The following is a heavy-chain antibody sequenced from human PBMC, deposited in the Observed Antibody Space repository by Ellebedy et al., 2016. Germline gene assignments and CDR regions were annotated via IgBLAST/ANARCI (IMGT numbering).Heavy chain of an antibody. CDR1: GGTFSSYA. CDR2: IIPIFGTA. CDR3: ARSPSPVEYYDSSGYSGNWFDP. J-gene: IGHJ5*02. V-gene: IGHV1-69*13. Sequence: SVKVSXXASGGTFSSYAISWMRQAPGQGLEWMGGIIPIFGTANYAQKFQGRVTITADESTSTAYMELSSLRSEDTAVYYCARSPSPVEYYDSSGYSGNWFDPWGQGTLVTVSS. D-gene: IGHD3-22*01.